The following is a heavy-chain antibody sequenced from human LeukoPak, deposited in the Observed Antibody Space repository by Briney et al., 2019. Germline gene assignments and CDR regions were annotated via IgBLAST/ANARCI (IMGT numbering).Heavy chain of an antibody. CDR3: AREVPCGGDCYLTHDAFDI. V-gene: IGHV3-53*01. D-gene: IGHD2-21*01. Sequence: GSLRLSCAASGFTVSSNYMSWVRQAPGKGLEWVSVIYSGGSTYYADSVKGRFTISRDNSKNTLYLQMNSLRAEDTAVYYCAREVPCGGDCYLTHDAFDIWGQGTMVTVSS. J-gene: IGHJ3*02. CDR2: IYSGGST. CDR1: GFTVSSNY.